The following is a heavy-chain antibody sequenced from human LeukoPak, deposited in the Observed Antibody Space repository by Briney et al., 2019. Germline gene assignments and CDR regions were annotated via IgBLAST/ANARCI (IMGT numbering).Heavy chain of an antibody. J-gene: IGHJ4*02. D-gene: IGHD6-19*01. CDR2: ISAYNGNT. Sequence: ASVKVSCNASGYTFTSYGISWVRQAPGQGLEWMGWISAYNGNTNYAQKLQGRVTKTTDTLTSTAYIGQRNERSESTDVYYCARTAAVAGYWGQGTLVTVSS. CDR1: GYTFTSYG. V-gene: IGHV1-18*01. CDR3: ARTAAVAGY.